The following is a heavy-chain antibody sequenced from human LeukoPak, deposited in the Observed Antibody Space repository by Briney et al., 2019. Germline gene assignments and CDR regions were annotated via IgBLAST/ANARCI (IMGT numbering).Heavy chain of an antibody. CDR2: ITAGGGST. V-gene: IGHV3-23*01. J-gene: IGHJ6*02. D-gene: IGHD5-12*01. CDR3: AKVSYSGYEPTYYYYYYGMDV. CDR1: GFTFSDYW. Sequence: GGSLRLSCAASGFTFSDYWMTWVRQAPGKGLEWVSAITAGGGSTYYADSVKGRFTISRANSKNTLYLQMNSLRAEDTAVYYCAKVSYSGYEPTYYYYYYGMDVWGQGTTVTVSS.